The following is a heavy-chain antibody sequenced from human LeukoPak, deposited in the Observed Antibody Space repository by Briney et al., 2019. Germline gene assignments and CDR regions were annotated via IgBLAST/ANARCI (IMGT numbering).Heavy chain of an antibody. CDR1: GFTFGDYA. J-gene: IGHJ6*02. V-gene: IGHV3-49*04. CDR2: IRSKAYGGTT. CDR3: TRFTANYGDYDYYYYGMDV. D-gene: IGHD4-17*01. Sequence: SLRLSCTASGFTFGDYAMSWVRQAPGKGLEWVGFIRSKAYGGTTEYAASVKGRFTISRDDSKSIAYLQMNSLKTEDTAVYYCTRFTANYGDYDYYYYGMDVWGQGTTVTVSS.